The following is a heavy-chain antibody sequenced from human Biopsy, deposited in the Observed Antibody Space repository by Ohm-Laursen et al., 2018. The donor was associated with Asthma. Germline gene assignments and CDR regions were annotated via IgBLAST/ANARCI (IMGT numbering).Heavy chain of an antibody. Sequence: GSSVKASCKAHGDILSSFGIEWVRKAPEQGLEWMGGIITIYGTTHTAQKFQGRVTITADESTSTAYMEFTSLRKEDTAVYTCARGGYYGDRRHHNGLDVWGQGTTATVSS. CDR1: GDILSSFG. CDR2: IITIYGTT. V-gene: IGHV1-69*01. D-gene: IGHD4-17*01. CDR3: ARGGYYGDRRHHNGLDV. J-gene: IGHJ6*02.